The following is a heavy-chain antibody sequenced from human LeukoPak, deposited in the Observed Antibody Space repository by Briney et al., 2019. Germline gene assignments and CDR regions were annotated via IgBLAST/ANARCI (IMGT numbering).Heavy chain of an antibody. CDR1: GGSISSDPYY. CDR3: ARGQGTTNFDY. D-gene: IGHD1-1*01. CDR2: VYPNGTT. V-gene: IGHV4-61*02. J-gene: IGHJ4*02. Sequence: SETLSLTCTVSGGSISSDPYYWNWIRQSAGRGLEWIGRVYPNGTTNYNPSLKSRVTISIDTSKNQFSLKLTSVTAADAAVYFCARGQGTTNFDYWGRGTLVTVSS.